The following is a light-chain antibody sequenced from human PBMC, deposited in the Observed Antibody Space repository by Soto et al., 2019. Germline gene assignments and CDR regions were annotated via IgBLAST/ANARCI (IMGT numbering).Light chain of an antibody. CDR1: QSISTY. CDR2: GAS. J-gene: IGKJ4*01. Sequence: DIQMTQSPSSLSASVGDRVTITCRASQSISTYLNWYQQKPGKAPKLLIFGASSVQSGVPSRFSGSRSGTAFTLTISSLQPEDFATYYCQQSYSTPLTFGGGTKVEIK. V-gene: IGKV1-39*01. CDR3: QQSYSTPLT.